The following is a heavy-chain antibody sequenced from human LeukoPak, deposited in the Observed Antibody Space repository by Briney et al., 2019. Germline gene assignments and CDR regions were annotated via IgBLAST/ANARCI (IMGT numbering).Heavy chain of an antibody. J-gene: IGHJ3*02. CDR3: ARGGSVRLLGAFDI. CDR2: IKEDGSVK. CDR1: EFTLSNYW. V-gene: IGHV3-7*04. D-gene: IGHD3-10*01. Sequence: GGSLRLSCAASEFTLSNYWLSWVRQAPGKGLEWVANIKEDGSVKNYVASVKGRLTISRDNAKNSLYLQMNSLRAEDTAVYYCARGGSVRLLGAFDIWGQGTMVTVSS.